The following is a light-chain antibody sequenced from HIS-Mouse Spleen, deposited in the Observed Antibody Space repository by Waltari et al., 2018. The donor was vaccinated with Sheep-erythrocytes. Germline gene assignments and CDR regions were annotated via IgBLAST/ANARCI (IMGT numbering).Light chain of an antibody. CDR1: KWGEKY. Sequence: YELTQPPTVSVSPGQTDSSTCCGDKWGEKYACWYQQKPGQSPVLVIYQDSKRPSGIPERFSGSNSGNTATLTISGTQAMDEADYYCQAWDSSTAVFGGGTKLTVL. CDR3: QAWDSSTAV. V-gene: IGLV3-1*01. J-gene: IGLJ2*01. CDR2: QDS.